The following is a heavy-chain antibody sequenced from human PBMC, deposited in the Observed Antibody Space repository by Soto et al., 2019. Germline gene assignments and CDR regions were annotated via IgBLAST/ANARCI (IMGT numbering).Heavy chain of an antibody. CDR2: IYYSGST. J-gene: IGHJ6*02. V-gene: IGHV4-59*01. Sequence: SETLSLTCTVSGGSISSYYWSWIRQPPGKGLEWIGYIYYSGSTNYNPSLKSRVTISVDTSKNQFSLKLSSVTAADTAVYYCARVEAGTWAYYYYYGMDVWGQGTTVTVSS. CDR1: GGSISSYY. CDR3: ARVEAGTWAYYYYYGMDV. D-gene: IGHD1-1*01.